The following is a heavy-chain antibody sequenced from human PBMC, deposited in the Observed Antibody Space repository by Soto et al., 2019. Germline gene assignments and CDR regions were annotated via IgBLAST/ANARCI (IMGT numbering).Heavy chain of an antibody. J-gene: IGHJ4*02. V-gene: IGHV3-48*01. CDR2: ISSAISTI. Sequence: EVQLVAAGGGLVQPGGSLRLSCVASGFTFSSYSRHWVRQAPGEGLGGVSDISSAISTIYYADSVKGRFTISRYNAKNSVYLKKNSLRAEDPAVYYCASELIPAAMQAGYWGQGTLVTVSS. CDR3: ASELIPAAMQAGY. CDR1: GFTFSSYS. D-gene: IGHD2-2*01.